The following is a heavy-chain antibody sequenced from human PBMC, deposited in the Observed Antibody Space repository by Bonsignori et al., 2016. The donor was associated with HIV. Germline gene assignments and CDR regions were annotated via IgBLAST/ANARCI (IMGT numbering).Heavy chain of an antibody. CDR3: ARDIGGVVPAAIGWIDYYYYYMDV. Sequence: VRQAPGKGLEYVSAISSNGGSTYYANSVKGRFTISRDNSKNTLYLQMGSLRAEDMAVYYCARDIGGVVPAAIGWIDYYYYYMDVWGKGTTVTVSS. J-gene: IGHJ6*03. D-gene: IGHD2-2*02. CDR2: ISSNGGST. V-gene: IGHV3-64*01.